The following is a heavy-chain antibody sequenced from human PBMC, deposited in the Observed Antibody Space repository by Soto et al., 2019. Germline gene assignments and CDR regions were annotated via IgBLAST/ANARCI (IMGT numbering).Heavy chain of an antibody. D-gene: IGHD3-10*01. Sequence: SETLSLTCTVSGGSISSGDYYWSWIRQPPGKGLEWIGYIYYSGSTYYNPSLKSRVTISVETSKNQLSLKLSSVTAADTAVYYCARAGDYDGSGSYYYYYGMDVWGQGTTVTVSS. J-gene: IGHJ6*02. CDR1: GGSISSGDYY. CDR2: IYYSGST. V-gene: IGHV4-30-4*01. CDR3: ARAGDYDGSGSYYYYYGMDV.